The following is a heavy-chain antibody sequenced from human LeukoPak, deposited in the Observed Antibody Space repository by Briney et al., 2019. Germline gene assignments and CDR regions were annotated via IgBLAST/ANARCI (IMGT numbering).Heavy chain of an antibody. J-gene: IGHJ4*02. CDR2: IYYIGSP. D-gene: IGHD4-17*01. CDR1: GGSISSYY. CDR3: ARPSRLYGDGLDY. Sequence: PSETLSLTCTVSGGSISSYYWSWSRQPPGAGLERRWYIYYIGSPNYNPSLKSRVDISVATSKNQLSRNLKCVAAADTAVYYCARPSRLYGDGLDYWGQGTLVTVSS. V-gene: IGHV4-59*01.